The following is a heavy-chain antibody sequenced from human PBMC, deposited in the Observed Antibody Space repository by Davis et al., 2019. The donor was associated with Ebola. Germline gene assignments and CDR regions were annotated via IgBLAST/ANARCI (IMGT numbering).Heavy chain of an antibody. CDR2: IKQDGSEK. CDR1: GFTFSSYW. V-gene: IGHV3-7*01. D-gene: IGHD3-22*01. J-gene: IGHJ4*02. Sequence: PGGSLRLSCAASGFTFSSYWMTWVRQAPGKGLEWVANIKQDGSEKYYVDSVKGRFTISRDNAKNSLYLQMNSLRAEDTAVYYCARDRSPYYYDNSPFDYWGQGTLVPVSS. CDR3: ARDRSPYYYDNSPFDY.